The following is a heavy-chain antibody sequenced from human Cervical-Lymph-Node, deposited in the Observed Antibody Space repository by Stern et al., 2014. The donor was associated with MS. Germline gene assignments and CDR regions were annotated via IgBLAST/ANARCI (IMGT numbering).Heavy chain of an antibody. D-gene: IGHD2-15*01. CDR3: ARRGSGGSCDY. J-gene: IGHJ4*02. Sequence: QVQLVQSGAEVKMPGASVKVSCQPSGYTFSNYGINWVRQAPGQGLEWMGGISTYNGHTNYAQKFPGRVTMTLEPSTSTTYMELRSLASDDTALYYCARRGSGGSCDYWGQGTLVTVSS. CDR1: GYTFSNYG. CDR2: ISTYNGHT. V-gene: IGHV1-18*01.